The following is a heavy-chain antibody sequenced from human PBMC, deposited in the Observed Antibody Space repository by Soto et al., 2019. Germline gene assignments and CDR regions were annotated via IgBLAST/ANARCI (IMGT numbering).Heavy chain of an antibody. D-gene: IGHD2-15*01. Sequence: GGSLRLSCAASGFTFSNYTMNWVRQAPGKGLEWVSYISTGDSPIYYADSVKGRFTISRDNAKKSLYLQMISLRAEDTAVYYCATVCRFCSGSNSLYWGRGTLVTVSS. CDR2: ISTGDSPI. CDR1: GFTFSNYT. V-gene: IGHV3-48*01. CDR3: ATVCRFCSGSNSLY. J-gene: IGHJ4*02.